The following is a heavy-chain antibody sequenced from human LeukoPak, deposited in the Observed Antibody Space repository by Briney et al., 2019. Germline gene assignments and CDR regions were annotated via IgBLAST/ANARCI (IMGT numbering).Heavy chain of an antibody. D-gene: IGHD6-6*01. V-gene: IGHV4-59*01. J-gene: IGHJ6*02. CDR3: ARVVRNYYYGMDV. Sequence: NPSETLSLTCTVSGGSISSYYWSWIRQPPGKGLEWIGYIYYSGSTNYNPSLKSRATISVDTSKNQFSLKLSSVTAADTAVYYCARVVRNYYYGMDVWGQGTTVTVSS. CDR2: IYYSGST. CDR1: GGSISSYY.